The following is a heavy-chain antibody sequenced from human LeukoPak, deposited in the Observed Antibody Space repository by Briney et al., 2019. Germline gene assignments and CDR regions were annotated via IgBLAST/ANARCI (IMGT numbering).Heavy chain of an antibody. CDR2: IIPILGIA. J-gene: IGHJ4*02. V-gene: IGHV1-69*04. CDR1: GGTFSSYA. CDR3: AREMRRGPQN. D-gene: IGHD3-10*01. Sequence: GASVKVSCKASGGTFSSYAISWVRQAPGQGLEWMGRIIPILGIANYAQKFQGRVTITADRSTSTAYMELSSLRSEDTAVYYCAREMRRGPQNWGQGTLVTVSS.